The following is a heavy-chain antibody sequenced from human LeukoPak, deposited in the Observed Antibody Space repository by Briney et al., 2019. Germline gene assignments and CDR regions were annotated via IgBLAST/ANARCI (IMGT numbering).Heavy chain of an antibody. CDR2: ISSSGSTI. CDR3: ARGGENSGFDY. J-gene: IGHJ4*02. CDR1: GFTFSSYE. V-gene: IGHV3-48*03. D-gene: IGHD6-19*01. Sequence: PGGSLRLSCAASGFTFSSYEMNWVREAPGKGLEWVSYISSSGSTIYYADPVEGRFTISRDNGKNSMYLQMNSLRAEDTALYYCARGGENSGFDYWGQGTLVIVSS.